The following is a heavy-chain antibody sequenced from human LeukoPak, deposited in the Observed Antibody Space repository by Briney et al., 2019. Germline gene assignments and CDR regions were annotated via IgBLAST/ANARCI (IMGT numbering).Heavy chain of an antibody. D-gene: IGHD5-18*01. CDR1: GGSISSYY. Sequence: SETLSLTCTVSGGSISSYYWSWIRQPAGKGLEWIGRIYTSGSTNYNPSPKSRVTMSVDTSKNQFSLKLSSVTAADTAVYYCAREQLWRPYYYYGMDVWGQGTTVTVSS. CDR3: AREQLWRPYYYYGMDV. J-gene: IGHJ6*02. CDR2: IYTSGST. V-gene: IGHV4-4*07.